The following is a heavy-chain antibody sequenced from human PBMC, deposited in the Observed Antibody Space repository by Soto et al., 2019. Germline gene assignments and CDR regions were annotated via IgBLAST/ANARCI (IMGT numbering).Heavy chain of an antibody. CDR2: IYYSGST. CDR3: ARLSAPRYSGSYLPPPGGYYGMDV. Sequence: SETLSLTCTVSGGSISSSSYYWGWIRQPPGKGLEWIGSIYYSGSTYYNPSLKSRVTISVDTSKNQFSLKLSSVTAADTAVYYCARLSAPRYSGSYLPPPGGYYGMDVWGQGTTVTVSS. J-gene: IGHJ6*02. V-gene: IGHV4-39*01. D-gene: IGHD1-26*01. CDR1: GGSISSSSYY.